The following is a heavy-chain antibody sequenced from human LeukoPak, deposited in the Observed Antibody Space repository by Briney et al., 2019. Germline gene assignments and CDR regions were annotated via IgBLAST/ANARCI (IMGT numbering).Heavy chain of an antibody. J-gene: IGHJ4*02. Sequence: ASVKVSCKASAYTFTDYYMHWVRQAPGQGLEWMGWINPNSGGTEYAQKFQGRVTLTTDTSTSTAYMELRGLTSDDTAVYYCAREPSGLLFDYWGLGTLVTVSS. CDR1: AYTFTDYY. CDR2: INPNSGGT. V-gene: IGHV1-2*02. CDR3: AREPSGLLFDY. D-gene: IGHD6-25*01.